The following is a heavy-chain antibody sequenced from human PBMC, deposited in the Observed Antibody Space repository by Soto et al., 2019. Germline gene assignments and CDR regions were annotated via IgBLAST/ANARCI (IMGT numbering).Heavy chain of an antibody. J-gene: IGHJ4*02. V-gene: IGHV3-15*01. D-gene: IGHD5-12*01. CDR3: IGTYSGSSMRFDY. CDR1: GFTFSNAW. Sequence: EVQLVESGGGLVKPGGSLRLSCAASGFTFSNAWMTWVRQAPGKGLEWVGRVKSKTDGGTIDYAAPVKDRFTISRDDSTNTLYLQMHSLTTEDTAVYYCIGTYSGSSMRFDYWGQGTLVTVSS. CDR2: VKSKTDGGTI.